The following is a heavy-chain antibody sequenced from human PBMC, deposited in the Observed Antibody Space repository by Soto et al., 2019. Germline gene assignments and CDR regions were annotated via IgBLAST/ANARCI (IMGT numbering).Heavy chain of an antibody. Sequence: GGSLRLSCAASGFTFSSYSMNWVRQAPGKGLEWVSYISSSSSTIYYADSVKGRFTISRDNAQNSVYLQLENLRDADTAVYYCVRDLGCISESCHGHFEHWGRGTLVTVSS. V-gene: IGHV3-48*02. CDR2: ISSSSSTI. CDR3: VRDLGCISESCHGHFEH. D-gene: IGHD3-3*02. J-gene: IGHJ4*02. CDR1: GFTFSSYS.